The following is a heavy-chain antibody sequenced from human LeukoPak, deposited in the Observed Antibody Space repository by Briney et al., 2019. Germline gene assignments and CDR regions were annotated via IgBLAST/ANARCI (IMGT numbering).Heavy chain of an antibody. D-gene: IGHD1-26*01. CDR3: ATDLTGAKDY. Sequence: PGGSLRLSCAASGFTVSSNYMSWVRQAPGKGLEWVSIIYIGGITYYADSVKGRFTISRDNAKNTLYLQMNSLRAEDTAVYYCATDLTGAKDYWGQGTLVTVSS. J-gene: IGHJ4*02. CDR1: GFTVSSNY. CDR2: IYIGGIT. V-gene: IGHV3-53*01.